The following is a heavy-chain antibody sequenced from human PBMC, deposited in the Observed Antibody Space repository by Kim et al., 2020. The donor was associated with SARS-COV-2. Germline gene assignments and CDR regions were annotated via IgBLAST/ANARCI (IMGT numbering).Heavy chain of an antibody. J-gene: IGHJ4*02. V-gene: IGHV3-53*01. Sequence: GGSLRLSCTASGFSVSYNYINWVRQAPGKGLEWVAILYIDDRTFYADSVKGRFTISRDNSKNTLYLQMNSRTAEDTAMYYCAGDPEPNNAQEWGQGTLVTVSS. D-gene: IGHD2-2*01. CDR3: AGDPEPNNAQE. CDR2: LYIDDRT. CDR1: GFSVSYNY.